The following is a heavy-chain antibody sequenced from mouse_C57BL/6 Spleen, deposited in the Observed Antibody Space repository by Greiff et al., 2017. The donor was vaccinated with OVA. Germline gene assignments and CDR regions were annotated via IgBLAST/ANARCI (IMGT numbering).Heavy chain of an antibody. V-gene: IGHV1-5*01. CDR3: TKGLLRYPFDY. CDR1: GYTFTSYW. J-gene: IGHJ2*01. D-gene: IGHD1-1*01. Sequence: VQLQQSGTVLARPGASVKMSCKTSGYTFTSYWMHWVKQRPGQGLEWIGAIYPGNSDTSYNQKFKGKAKLTAVTSASTAYMELSSLTNEDSAVYYSTKGLLRYPFDYWGQGTTLTVSS. CDR2: IYPGNSDT.